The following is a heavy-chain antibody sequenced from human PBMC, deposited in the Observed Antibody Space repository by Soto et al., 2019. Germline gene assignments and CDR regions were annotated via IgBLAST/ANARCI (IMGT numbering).Heavy chain of an antibody. CDR1: GFTFHNYG. CDR2: VSKSGYT. Sequence: WWPVRSFCALSGFTFHNYGINWVRQAPGKGLEWVSSVSKSGYTYYSDSVKGRFTISRDNAKNSVSLQMNTLRAEDTAVYYCAREDSIIIPAVSDFWGQGTLVTVSS. V-gene: IGHV3-21*01. J-gene: IGHJ4*02. D-gene: IGHD2-2*01. CDR3: AREDSIIIPAVSDF.